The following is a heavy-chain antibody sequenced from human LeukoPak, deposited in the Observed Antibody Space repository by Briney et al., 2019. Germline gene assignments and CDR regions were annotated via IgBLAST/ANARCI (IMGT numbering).Heavy chain of an antibody. V-gene: IGHV4-39*01. CDR3: ARQRTNTGNWLDP. CDR2: IYYSGST. Sequence: SETLSLTCTVSGDSISSSSYYWGWIRQPPGKGLEWIGSIYYSGSTYYNPSLRSRVTISVDMSKNQFSLKLSSVAAADTAIYYCARQRTNTGNWLDPWGQGTLVTVSS. D-gene: IGHD2-2*01. J-gene: IGHJ5*02. CDR1: GDSISSSSYY.